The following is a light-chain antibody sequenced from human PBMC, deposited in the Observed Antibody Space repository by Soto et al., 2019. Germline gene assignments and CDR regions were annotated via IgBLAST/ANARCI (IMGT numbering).Light chain of an antibody. Sequence: EIVLTQSPATLSLSPGERATLSCRASQSVSSFLAWYQQKPGQAPRLLIYDASNRATGIPARFSGSGSGTDFTLTISSLEPEDCAVYYCQQRSSWWTFGQGTKVEIK. J-gene: IGKJ1*01. V-gene: IGKV3-11*01. CDR3: QQRSSWWT. CDR1: QSVSSF. CDR2: DAS.